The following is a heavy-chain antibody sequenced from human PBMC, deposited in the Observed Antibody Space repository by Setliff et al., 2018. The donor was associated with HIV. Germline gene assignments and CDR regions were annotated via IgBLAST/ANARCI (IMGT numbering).Heavy chain of an antibody. V-gene: IGHV3-48*01. CDR2: ISSSSSTV. D-gene: IGHD1-1*01. J-gene: IGHJ4*02. CDR3: ARQLSNSFDY. Sequence: GGSLRLSCAASGFTFSSHSMNWVRQAPGKGLEWVSYISSSSSTVYYADSVKGRFTISRYNAKTSLYLQMNSLRTEDTAVYYCARQLSNSFDYWGQGALVTVSS. CDR1: GFTFSSHS.